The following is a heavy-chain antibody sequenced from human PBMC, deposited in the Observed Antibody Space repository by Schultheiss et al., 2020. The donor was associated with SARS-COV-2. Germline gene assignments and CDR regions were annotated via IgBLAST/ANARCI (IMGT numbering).Heavy chain of an antibody. CDR2: IYTSGST. D-gene: IGHD6-6*01. CDR1: GGSISSYY. CDR3: ARDGDSSSSDPNYYYGMDV. J-gene: IGHJ6*02. V-gene: IGHV4-4*07. Sequence: SETLSLTCTVSGGSISSYYWSWIRQPAGKGLEWIGRIYTSGSTNYNPSLKSRVTMSVDTSKNQFSLKLSSVTAADTAVYYCARDGDSSSSDPNYYYGMDVWGQGTTFTVSS.